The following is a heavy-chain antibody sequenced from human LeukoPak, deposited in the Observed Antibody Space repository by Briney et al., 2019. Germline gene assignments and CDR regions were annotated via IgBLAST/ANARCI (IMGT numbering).Heavy chain of an antibody. J-gene: IGHJ4*02. Sequence: GASVKVSCKASGYTFTGYYMHWVRQAPGQGLEWMGWINPNSGGTNYAQKFLGRVTMTRDTSISTAYMELSRLRSDDTAVYYCARFDKDSGYLDYWGQGTLVTVSS. CDR1: GYTFTGYY. CDR2: INPNSGGT. D-gene: IGHD2-15*01. V-gene: IGHV1-2*02. CDR3: ARFDKDSGYLDY.